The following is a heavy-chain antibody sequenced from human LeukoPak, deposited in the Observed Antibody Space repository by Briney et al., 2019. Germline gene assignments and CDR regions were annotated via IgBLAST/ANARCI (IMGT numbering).Heavy chain of an antibody. V-gene: IGHV3-66*01. CDR3: ARDRRSGYDY. J-gene: IGHJ4*02. CDR1: GFTVSSNY. Sequence: GGSLRLSCAASGFTVSSNYMSWVRQAPGKGLEWVSLIYSGGSTYYADSAKGRFTISRDNYKNTLYLQMNSLRAEDTAVYYWARDRRSGYDYGGQGTLLTVSS. D-gene: IGHD5-12*01. CDR2: IYSGGST.